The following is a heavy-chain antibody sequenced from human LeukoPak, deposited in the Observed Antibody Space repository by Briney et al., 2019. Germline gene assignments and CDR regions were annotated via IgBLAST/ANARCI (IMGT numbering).Heavy chain of an antibody. V-gene: IGHV4-59*01. CDR1: GGSISGWY. CDR2: IYGSGYT. D-gene: IGHD4-17*01. J-gene: IGHJ5*02. Sequence: SETLSLTCTVSGGSISGWYWSWIRQPPGKGLEWIGYIYGSGYTNYNPSLKSRVTMSIDTSKNHFSLKLSSVTAADTAVYHCARQGGATVTTKLFDPWGQGTLVTVSS. CDR3: ARQGGATVTTKLFDP.